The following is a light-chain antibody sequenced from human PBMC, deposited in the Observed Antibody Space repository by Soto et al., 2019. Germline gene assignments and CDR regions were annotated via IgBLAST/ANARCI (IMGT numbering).Light chain of an antibody. Sequence: QSVLTQPRSVSGSPGQSVTISCTGTSSDVGGYNFVSWYQQHPGKAPKLIIYDVNKRPSGVPNRFSGSKSGNTASLTVSGLQAEDEADYYCCSYAATYTVFGGGTKLTVL. J-gene: IGLJ2*01. CDR3: CSYAATYTV. CDR2: DVN. CDR1: SSDVGGYNF. V-gene: IGLV2-11*01.